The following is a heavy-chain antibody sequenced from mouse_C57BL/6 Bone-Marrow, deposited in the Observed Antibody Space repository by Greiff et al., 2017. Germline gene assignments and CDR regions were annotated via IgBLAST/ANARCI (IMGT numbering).Heavy chain of an antibody. CDR1: GYTFTSYG. V-gene: IGHV1-81*01. CDR3: ARCDYYGSSY. D-gene: IGHD1-1*01. J-gene: IGHJ2*01. CDR2: IYPRSGNT. Sequence: QVQLQQSGAELARPGASVKLSGKASGYTFTSYGISWVKQRTGQGLEWIGEIYPRSGNTYYNEKVKGKATLTADKSSSTAYMDLRSLTSEDSAVYFCARCDYYGSSYWGQGTTLTVSS.